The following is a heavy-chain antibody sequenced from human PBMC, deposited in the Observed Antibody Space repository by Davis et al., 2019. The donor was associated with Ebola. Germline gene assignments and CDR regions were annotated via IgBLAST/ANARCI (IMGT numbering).Heavy chain of an antibody. Sequence: GESLKISCAVSGFTFTNAWMSWVRQAPGKGLEWVGRIKSKTDGGTTDYAAPVKGRFTISRDDSKNTAYLQVNSLKTEDTAVYYCTTSVYDSSGYLTDYWGQGTLVTVSS. CDR2: IKSKTDGGTT. CDR1: GFTFTNAW. V-gene: IGHV3-15*01. J-gene: IGHJ4*02. D-gene: IGHD3-22*01. CDR3: TTSVYDSSGYLTDY.